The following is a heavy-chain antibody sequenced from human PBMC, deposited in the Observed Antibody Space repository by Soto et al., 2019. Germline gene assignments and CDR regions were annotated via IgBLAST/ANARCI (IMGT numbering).Heavy chain of an antibody. J-gene: IGHJ6*02. CDR2: ISYDGSNK. CDR3: AKDTVAGKLYSYYYGMDV. V-gene: IGHV3-30*18. D-gene: IGHD6-19*01. CDR1: GFTFSSYG. Sequence: GGSLRLSCAASGFTFSSYGMHWVRQAPGKGLEWVAVISYDGSNKYYADSVKGRFTISRDNPKNTLYLQMNSLRAEDTAVYYCAKDTVAGKLYSYYYGMDVWGQGTTVTVSS.